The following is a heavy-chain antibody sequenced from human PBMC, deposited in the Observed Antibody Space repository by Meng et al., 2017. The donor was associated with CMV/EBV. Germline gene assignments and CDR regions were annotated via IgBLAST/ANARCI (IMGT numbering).Heavy chain of an antibody. CDR2: INPNSGGT. J-gene: IGHJ6*02. Sequence: ASVKVSCKASGYTFTGYYMHWVRQAPGQGLEWMGWINPNSGGTNYAQKFQGRVTMTRDTSISTAYMELSSLRSEDTAVYYCARILPAANYYYYYGMDVWGQGTTVTVSS. V-gene: IGHV1-2*02. CDR3: ARILPAANYYYYYGMDV. D-gene: IGHD2-2*01. CDR1: GYTFTGYY.